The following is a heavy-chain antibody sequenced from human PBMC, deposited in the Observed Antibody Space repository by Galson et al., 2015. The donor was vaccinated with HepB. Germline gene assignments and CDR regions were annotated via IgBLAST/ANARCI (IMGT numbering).Heavy chain of an antibody. CDR3: VKVRGSGRPFYFQY. J-gene: IGHJ4*02. D-gene: IGHD3-10*01. CDR1: GFDFRSYA. V-gene: IGHV3-23*01. Sequence: SLRLSCAASGFDFRSYAMNWVRQAPGKGLEWVSDISPSGGVAYYADSVEGRFTTSRDNSRNTLYLEMDRLRVEDTALYYCVKVRGSGRPFYFQYWGQGTLVTVSS. CDR2: ISPSGGVA.